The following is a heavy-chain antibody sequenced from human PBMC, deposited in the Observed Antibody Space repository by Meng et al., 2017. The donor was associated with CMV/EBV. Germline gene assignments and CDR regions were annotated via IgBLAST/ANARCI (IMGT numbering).Heavy chain of an antibody. CDR2: IKCDGSEK. J-gene: IGHJ4*02. D-gene: IGHD3-10*01. CDR1: GFTFSSSW. V-gene: IGHV3-52*01. CDR3: VGRQYGSGTY. Sequence: GGSLRLSCAASGFTFSSSWMHWVCQAPEKGLEWVADIKCDGSEKYYADSGKGRFTISRDTSRNTLYLQMNTLRAEDTAVYYCVGRQYGSGTYWGQGTLVTVSS.